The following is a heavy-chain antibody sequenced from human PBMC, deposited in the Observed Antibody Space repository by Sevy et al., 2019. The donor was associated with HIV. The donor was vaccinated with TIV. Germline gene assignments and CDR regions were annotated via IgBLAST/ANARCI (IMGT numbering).Heavy chain of an antibody. J-gene: IGHJ4*02. V-gene: IGHV4-59*01. CDR2: IYYSGST. CDR3: ARVKFKYSGSYHNFDY. CDR1: GGSISSYY. D-gene: IGHD1-26*01. Sequence: SETLSLTCTVSGGSISSYYWSWIRQPPGKGLEWIGYIYYSGSTNYNPSLKSRVTISVDTSKNQFSLKLSSVTAADTAVYYCARVKFKYSGSYHNFDYWGQGTLVNVSS.